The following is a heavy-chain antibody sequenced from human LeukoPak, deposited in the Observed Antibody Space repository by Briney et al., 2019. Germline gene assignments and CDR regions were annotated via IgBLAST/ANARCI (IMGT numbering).Heavy chain of an antibody. J-gene: IGHJ4*02. CDR1: GGSISSCS. CDR3: ARSRGSGYYFDY. Sequence: PSETLSLTCTVSGGSISSCSWSWIRQPPGKGLEWIGYIYYSGSTNYSPSLKSRVTISVDTSKNQFSLKLSSVTAADTAVYYCARSRGSGYYFDYWGQGTLVTVSS. V-gene: IGHV4-59*01. CDR2: IYYSGST. D-gene: IGHD3-22*01.